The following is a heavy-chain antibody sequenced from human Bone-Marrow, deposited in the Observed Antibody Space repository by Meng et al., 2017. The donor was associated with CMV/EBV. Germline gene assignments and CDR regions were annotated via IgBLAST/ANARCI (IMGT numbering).Heavy chain of an antibody. D-gene: IGHD3-3*01. CDR2: INSDGTST. CDR3: ATGSGSPWRY. Sequence: ETLSLTCAASGFSFSSYGMSWVRQAPGKGLVWVARINSDGTSTLYADSVKGRFTISRDNANNTLYLQMNSLRAEDTAVYYCATGSGSPWRYWGHGPRVTCSS. J-gene: IGHJ4*01. V-gene: IGHV3-74*01. CDR1: GFSFSSYG.